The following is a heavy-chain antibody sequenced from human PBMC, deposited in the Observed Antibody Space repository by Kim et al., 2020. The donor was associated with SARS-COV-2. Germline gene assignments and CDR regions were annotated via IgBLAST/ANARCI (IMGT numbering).Heavy chain of an antibody. J-gene: IGHJ3*02. Sequence: GGSLRLSCAASGFTFSGYSMHWIRQAPGKGLEWVGHIKNDGSSYSTADSVSGQNRFTSTKDETKYKPYLKSMSRKTKDADYCYGARVNAIWGGGSEAFV. CDR3: ARVNAIWGGGSEAFV. CDR1: GFTFSGYS. V-gene: IGHV3-73*01. D-gene: IGHD3-10*01. CDR2: IKNDGSSYST.